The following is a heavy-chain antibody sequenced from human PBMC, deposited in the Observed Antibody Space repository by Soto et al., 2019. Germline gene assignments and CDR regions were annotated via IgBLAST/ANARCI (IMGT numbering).Heavy chain of an antibody. V-gene: IGHV3-48*02. Sequence: EVQLVESGGGLVQPGGSLRLSCAASGFTFSSYSMNWVRQAPGKGLEWVSYISSSSSTIYYADSVKGRFTISRDNANNSLYLQMNSLRDEDTAVYYCARGNIAVLWGWFDPWGQGTLVTVSS. CDR1: GFTFSSYS. CDR3: ARGNIAVLWGWFDP. D-gene: IGHD6-19*01. CDR2: ISSSSSTI. J-gene: IGHJ5*02.